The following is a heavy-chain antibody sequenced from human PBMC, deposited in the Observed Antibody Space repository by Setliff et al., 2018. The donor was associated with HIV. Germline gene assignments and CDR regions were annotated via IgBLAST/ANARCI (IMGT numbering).Heavy chain of an antibody. CDR3: ARDRGSSYYYYYYMDV. CDR2: IYYSGST. J-gene: IGHJ6*03. CDR1: GGSISSYY. D-gene: IGHD6-6*01. V-gene: IGHV4-59*01. Sequence: TLSLTCTVSGGSISSYYWSWIRQPPGKGLEWIGYIYYSGSTNYNPSLKSRVTISVDTSKNQFSLKLSSVTAAGTAVYYCARDRGSSYYYYYYMDVWGKGTTVTVSS.